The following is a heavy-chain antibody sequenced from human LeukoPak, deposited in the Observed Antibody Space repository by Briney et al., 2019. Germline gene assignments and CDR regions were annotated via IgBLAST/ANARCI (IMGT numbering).Heavy chain of an antibody. CDR1: GDSTSSDRYY. D-gene: IGHD1-26*01. Sequence: SETLSLTCTVSGDSTSSDRYYGGWVRQPPGKGPEWIGNIYYSGSTYYNPSLKSRVTMSVDTSKNQFFLKLNSVTAADTAVYYCARGRPYSGGYHLDYWGQGTLVTVSA. CDR2: IYYSGST. V-gene: IGHV4-39*01. J-gene: IGHJ4*02. CDR3: ARGRPYSGGYHLDY.